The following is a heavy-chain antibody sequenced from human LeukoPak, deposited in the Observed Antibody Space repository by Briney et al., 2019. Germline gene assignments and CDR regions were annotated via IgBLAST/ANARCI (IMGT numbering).Heavy chain of an antibody. D-gene: IGHD3-10*01. Sequence: GGSLRLSCAASGFTFTTFTMNWVRQAPGKGLEWVSAINRGGGGTYYADFVKGRFTISRDNSENMLYLQMNSLRAEDTATYYCAKGTERYREVSSFDSWGQGTQVTVSS. CDR1: GFTFTTFT. J-gene: IGHJ4*02. CDR2: INRGGGGT. CDR3: AKGTERYREVSSFDS. V-gene: IGHV3-23*01.